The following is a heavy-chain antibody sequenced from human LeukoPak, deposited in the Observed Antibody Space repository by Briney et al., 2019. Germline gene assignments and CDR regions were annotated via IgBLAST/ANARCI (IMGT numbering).Heavy chain of an antibody. CDR2: MNPNSGNT. CDR3: ARVGGIWFGDRGDDY. D-gene: IGHD3-10*01. J-gene: IGHJ4*02. CDR1: GYTFTSYD. Sequence: ASVKVSCKASGYTFTSYDINWVRQATGQGLEWMGWMNPNSGNTGYAQKFQGRVTMTRDTSVSTAYMELSSLRSEDTAVYYCARVGGIWFGDRGDDYWGQGTLVTVSS. V-gene: IGHV1-8*01.